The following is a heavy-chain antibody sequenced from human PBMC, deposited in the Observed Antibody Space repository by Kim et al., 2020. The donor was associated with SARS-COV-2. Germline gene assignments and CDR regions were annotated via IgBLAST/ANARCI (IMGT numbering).Heavy chain of an antibody. D-gene: IGHD3-10*01. J-gene: IGHJ5*02. Sequence: GGSLRLSCAASGFTFSSYAMSWVRQAPGKGLEWVSAISGSGGSTYYADSVKGRFTISRDNSKNTLYLQMNSLRAEDTAVYYCAKGNPPKRLLWFGAGNWFDPWGQGTLVTVSS. V-gene: IGHV3-23*01. CDR2: ISGSGGST. CDR1: GFTFSSYA. CDR3: AKGNPPKRLLWFGAGNWFDP.